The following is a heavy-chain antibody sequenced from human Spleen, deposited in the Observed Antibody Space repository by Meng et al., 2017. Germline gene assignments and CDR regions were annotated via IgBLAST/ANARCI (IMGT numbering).Heavy chain of an antibody. J-gene: IGHJ6*02. CDR1: GYTFTGYY. D-gene: IGHD6-19*01. V-gene: IGHV1-2*02. CDR3: ARVHGKAVAGPIYYYYYGMDV. Sequence: ASVKVSCKASGYTFTGYYMHWVRQAPGQGLEWMGWNNPNSGGTNYAQKFQGRVTMTRDTSISTAYMELSRLRSDDTAVYYCARVHGKAVAGPIYYYYYGMDVWGQGTTVTVSS. CDR2: NNPNSGGT.